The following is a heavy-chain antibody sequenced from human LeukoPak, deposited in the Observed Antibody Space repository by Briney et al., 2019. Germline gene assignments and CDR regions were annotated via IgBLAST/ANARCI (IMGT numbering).Heavy chain of an antibody. D-gene: IGHD3-16*01. J-gene: IGHJ3*02. CDR1: GGSFSGYY. CDR3: ARHMITFGVDAFDI. Sequence: SETLSLTCAVHGGSFSGYYWSWIRQPPGKGLEWIGEINHSGSTNYNPSLKSRVTISVDTSKNQFSLKLSSVTAADTAVYYCARHMITFGVDAFDIWGQGTMVTVSS. V-gene: IGHV4-34*01. CDR2: INHSGST.